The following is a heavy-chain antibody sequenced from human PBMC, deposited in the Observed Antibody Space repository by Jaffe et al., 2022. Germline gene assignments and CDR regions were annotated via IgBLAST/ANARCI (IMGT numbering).Heavy chain of an antibody. CDR1: GFTFSSYS. D-gene: IGHD1-7*01. Sequence: EVQLVESGGGLVQPGGSLRLSCAASGFTFSSYSMNWVRQAPGKGLEWVSYISSSSSTIYYADSVKGRFTISRDNAKNSLYLQMNSLRAEDTAVYYCARDTGKELPEEPANYYYMDVWGKGTTVTVSS. CDR3: ARDTGKELPEEPANYYYMDV. J-gene: IGHJ6*03. CDR2: ISSSSSTI. V-gene: IGHV3-48*01.